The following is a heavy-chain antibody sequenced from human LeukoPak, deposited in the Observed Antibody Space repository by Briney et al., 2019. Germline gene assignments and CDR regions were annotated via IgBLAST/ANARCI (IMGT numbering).Heavy chain of an antibody. D-gene: IGHD4-17*01. CDR3: ARWMTTVVTPDY. V-gene: IGHV1-2*02. CDR2: INPNSGGT. Sequence: GASVKVSCKASGYTFNGYYLHWVRQAPGQGLEWMGWINPNSGGTNYARKFQGRVTMTRDTSISTAYMELSRLRSDDTAVYYCARWMTTVVTPDYWGQGTLVTVSS. CDR1: GYTFNGYY. J-gene: IGHJ4*02.